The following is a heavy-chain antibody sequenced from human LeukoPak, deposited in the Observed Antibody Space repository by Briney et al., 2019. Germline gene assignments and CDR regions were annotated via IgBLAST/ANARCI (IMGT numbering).Heavy chain of an antibody. J-gene: IGHJ4*02. CDR2: ISAYNGNT. V-gene: IGHV1-18*01. Sequence: ASVKVSCKASGYTFTSYGISWVRRAPGQGLEWMGWISAYNGNTNYAQKLQGRVTMTTDTSTSTAYMELRSLRSDDTAVYYCARGPYNVDTAMVIDYWGQGTLVTVSS. CDR3: ARGPYNVDTAMVIDY. D-gene: IGHD5-18*01. CDR1: GYTFTSYG.